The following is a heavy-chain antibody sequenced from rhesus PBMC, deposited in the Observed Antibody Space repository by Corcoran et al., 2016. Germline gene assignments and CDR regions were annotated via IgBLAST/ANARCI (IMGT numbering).Heavy chain of an antibody. J-gene: IGHJ4*01. D-gene: IGHD2-39*01. CDR3: ARVDPSAYVYFDF. Sequence: QVQLVQSGAEVKKPGSSVKVSCKASGYTFTDYYIHWVRQSPRQGLEWMGWINPYNGNTRYAQKFQGRVTMTRDISTTTVYMELSSLRSEDTAVYYCARVDPSAYVYFDFWGQGVLVTVSS. CDR1: GYTFTDYY. V-gene: IGHV1S2*01. CDR2: INPYNGNT.